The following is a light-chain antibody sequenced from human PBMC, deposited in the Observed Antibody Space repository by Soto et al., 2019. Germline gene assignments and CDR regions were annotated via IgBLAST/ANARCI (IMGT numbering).Light chain of an antibody. Sequence: DIQMTQSPYSLSASVGDRVTITCRASQGIIDYLAWYQQKPGKAPKLLIYAASTLQSGVPSRFSGSGAGTDFTLHISGLQPENVATYFCQKYNSAPQTFGQRTKVEIK. CDR1: QGIIDY. V-gene: IGKV1-27*01. CDR2: AAS. CDR3: QKYNSAPQT. J-gene: IGKJ1*01.